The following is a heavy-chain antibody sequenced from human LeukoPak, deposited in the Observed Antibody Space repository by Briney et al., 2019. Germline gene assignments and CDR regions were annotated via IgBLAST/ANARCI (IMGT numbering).Heavy chain of an antibody. CDR1: GFTFSDYW. J-gene: IGHJ4*02. Sequence: GGSLKLSCTASGFTFSDYWMTWVRQAPGKGPEWVANIKQDGSQRYYVDSVRGRFTISRDNAKNSLFLQVNGLRAEDTAVYYCARRGGSSSRRSPIDYWGQGTLVTVSS. CDR2: IKQDGSQR. D-gene: IGHD6-6*01. CDR3: ARRGGSSSRRSPIDY. V-gene: IGHV3-7*01.